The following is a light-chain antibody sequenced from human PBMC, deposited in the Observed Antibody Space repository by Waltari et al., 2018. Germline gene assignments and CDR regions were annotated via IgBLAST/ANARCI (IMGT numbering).Light chain of an antibody. Sequence: EIVLTQSPGTLSVSPGERATLSCRASENISKYLTWYQQKPGQAPRLLIYAASTRATGIPDMFSGSGFGTDFSLTISSLEPEDFAVYYCQHYVRLPVTFGQGTKVEIK. V-gene: IGKV3-20*01. CDR1: ENISKY. CDR2: AAS. CDR3: QHYVRLPVT. J-gene: IGKJ1*01.